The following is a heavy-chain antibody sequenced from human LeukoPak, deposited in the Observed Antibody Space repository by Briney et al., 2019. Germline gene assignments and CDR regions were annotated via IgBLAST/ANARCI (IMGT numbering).Heavy chain of an antibody. D-gene: IGHD3-22*01. Sequence: PGGSLRLSCAASGFTFSNYEMNWVRQAPGKGLEWVSYISNSGSTTYYADSVKGRFTISRDNAKNSLYLQMNSLRAEDTAVYYYAGGYDSSGYYQNWFDPWGQGTLVTVSS. CDR2: ISNSGSTT. CDR1: GFTFSNYE. J-gene: IGHJ5*02. V-gene: IGHV3-48*03. CDR3: AGGYDSSGYYQNWFDP.